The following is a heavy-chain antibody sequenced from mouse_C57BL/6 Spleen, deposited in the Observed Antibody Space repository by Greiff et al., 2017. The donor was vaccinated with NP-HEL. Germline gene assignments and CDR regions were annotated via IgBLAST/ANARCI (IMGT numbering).Heavy chain of an antibody. J-gene: IGHJ2*01. V-gene: IGHV5-17*01. CDR3: AGSASIYYGYDDGGYYFDY. Sequence: EVQLVESGGGLVKPGGSLKLSCAASGFTFSDYGMHWVRQAPEKGLEWVAYISSGSSTIYYADTVTGRFTISRDNAKNTRFLQMTSLRSEDTAMYYCAGSASIYYGYDDGGYYFDYWGQGTTLTVSS. CDR1: GFTFSDYG. CDR2: ISSGSSTI. D-gene: IGHD2-2*01.